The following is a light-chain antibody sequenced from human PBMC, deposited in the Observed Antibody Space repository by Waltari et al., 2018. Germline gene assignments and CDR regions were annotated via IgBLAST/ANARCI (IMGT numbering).Light chain of an antibody. CDR3: QQYYNLPLT. CDR1: QSVLFDSNNKNF. J-gene: IGKJ4*01. Sequence: DFVMTQSPDSLAVSLGERATINCKSSQSVLFDSNNKNFLAWYQQKPGQPPKALISGASTRESGVPDRFSGSGSGTEFTPTISSLQAEDVAIYYCQQYYNLPLTFGGGTKVEIK. V-gene: IGKV4-1*01. CDR2: GAS.